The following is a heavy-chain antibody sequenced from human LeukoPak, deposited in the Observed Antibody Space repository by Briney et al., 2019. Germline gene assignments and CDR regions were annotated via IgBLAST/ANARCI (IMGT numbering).Heavy chain of an antibody. J-gene: IGHJ4*02. V-gene: IGHV3-30*04. CDR3: ARYPLGTRPGFDY. Sequence: GRSLRLSCAASGFTFSSYAMHWVRQAPGKGLEWVAVISYDGSNKYYADSVKGRFTISRDNSKNTLYLQMNSLRAEDTAVYYCARYPLGTRPGFDYWGQGTLVSVSS. D-gene: IGHD1-1*01. CDR2: ISYDGSNK. CDR1: GFTFSSYA.